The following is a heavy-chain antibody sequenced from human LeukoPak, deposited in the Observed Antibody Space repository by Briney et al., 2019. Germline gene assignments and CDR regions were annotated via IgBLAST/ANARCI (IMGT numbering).Heavy chain of an antibody. CDR2: INPSGGST. CDR1: GYTFTSYY. CDR3: ARDSADYGDYDY. V-gene: IGHV1-46*01. D-gene: IGHD4-17*01. Sequence: ASVKVSCKASGYTFTSYYMHWVRQAPGQGLEWMGIINPSGGSTSYALKFQGRVTMTRDTSTSTVYMELSSLRSEDTAVYYCARDSADYGDYDYWGQGTLVTVSS. J-gene: IGHJ4*02.